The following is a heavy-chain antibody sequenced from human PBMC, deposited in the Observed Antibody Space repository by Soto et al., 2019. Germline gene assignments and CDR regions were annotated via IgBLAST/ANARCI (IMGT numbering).Heavy chain of an antibody. D-gene: IGHD3-3*01. CDR3: ARTFGGPRTNYDFWSGYYPSFDY. Sequence: GASVKVSCKASGYTFTSYDIKWVRQATGQGLEWMGWMNPNSGNTGYAQKFQGRVTMTRNTSISTAYMELSSLRSDDTAVYYCARTFGGPRTNYDFWSGYYPSFDYWGQGTLVTVSS. V-gene: IGHV1-8*01. CDR2: MNPNSGNT. J-gene: IGHJ4*02. CDR1: GYTFTSYD.